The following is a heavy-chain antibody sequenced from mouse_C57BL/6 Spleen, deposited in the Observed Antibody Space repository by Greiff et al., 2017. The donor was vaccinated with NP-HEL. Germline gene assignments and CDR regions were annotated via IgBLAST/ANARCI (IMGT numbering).Heavy chain of an antibody. CDR1: GYSFTGYY. CDR3: ASEGSNYEMDD. V-gene: IGHV1-42*01. CDR2: LNPSTGST. D-gene: IGHD2-5*01. Sequence: VQLQQSGPELVKPGASVKISCKASGYSFTGYYMYWVKQSPEKRLDWIGELNPSTGSTTYNQKFKAKATFTVDKTSSTAYMQLKSLTSEDSAVYYGASEGSNYEMDDWGKGTTRTVAS. J-gene: IGHJ2*01.